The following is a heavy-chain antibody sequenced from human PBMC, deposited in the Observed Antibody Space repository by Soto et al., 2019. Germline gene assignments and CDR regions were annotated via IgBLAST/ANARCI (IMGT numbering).Heavy chain of an antibody. V-gene: IGHV4-59*01. J-gene: IGHJ4*02. CDR1: GGSISSYY. CDR2: IYYSGST. CDR3: AGTKTGYSSSWHIDY. Sequence: SLTCTVSGGSISSYYWSWLRQPPGKGLEWIGYIYYSGSTNYNPSPKSRVTISVDTSKNQFSLKLSSVTAADTAVYYCAGTKTGYSSSWHIDYWGQGTLVTVSS. D-gene: IGHD6-13*01.